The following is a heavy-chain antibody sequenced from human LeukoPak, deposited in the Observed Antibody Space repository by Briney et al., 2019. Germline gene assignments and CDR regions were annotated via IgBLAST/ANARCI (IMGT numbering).Heavy chain of an antibody. CDR3: ARGLFYRGNFDY. CDR2: INHSGST. Sequence: SETLSLTCAVYGGSFSGYYWSWIRQPPGRGLEWLGEINHSGSTNYNPSLKSRVTISVDTSKNQFSLKLSSVTAAGTAVYYCARGLFYRGNFDYWGQGTLVTVSS. D-gene: IGHD2/OR15-2a*01. V-gene: IGHV4-34*01. J-gene: IGHJ4*02. CDR1: GGSFSGYY.